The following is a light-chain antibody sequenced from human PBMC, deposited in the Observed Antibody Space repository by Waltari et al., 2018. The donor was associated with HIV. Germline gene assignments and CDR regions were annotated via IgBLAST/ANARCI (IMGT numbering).Light chain of an antibody. CDR2: EDN. J-gene: IGLJ2*01. CDR3: QSYDGDNHEI. Sequence: FMLTQPHSVSESPGKTVTISFTRRRASIASTSVQCYQPRPGSAPTTVIYEDNQRPSGVPDRFSGSIDSSSNSASLTISGLKTEDEADYHCQSYDGDNHEIFGGGTKLTVL. V-gene: IGLV6-57*04. CDR1: RASIASTS.